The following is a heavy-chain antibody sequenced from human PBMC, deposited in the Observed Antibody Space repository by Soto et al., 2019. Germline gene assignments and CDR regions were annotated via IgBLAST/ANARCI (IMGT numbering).Heavy chain of an antibody. V-gene: IGHV4-39*01. CDR1: GGSISSSSYY. D-gene: IGHD2-8*01. CDR2: IYYSGST. CDR3: SVYAMSGYYYMDV. Sequence: QLQLKESGPGLVKPSETLSLTCTVSGGSISSSSYYWGWIRQPPGKGLEWIGSIYYSGSTYYNPSLKSRVTISVDTSKNQFSLKLSSVTAADTAVYYCSVYAMSGYYYMDVWGKGTTVTVSS. J-gene: IGHJ6*03.